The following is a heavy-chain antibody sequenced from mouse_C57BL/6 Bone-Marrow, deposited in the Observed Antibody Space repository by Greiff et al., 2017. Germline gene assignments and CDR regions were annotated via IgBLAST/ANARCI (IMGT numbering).Heavy chain of an antibody. V-gene: IGHV1-81*01. D-gene: IGHD1-1*01. Sequence: QVQLQQSGAELARPGASVKLSCKASGYTFTSYGISWVKQRTGQGLEWIGEIYPRSGSTNYNEKFKGKATFTADTSSNTAYMQLSSLTTEDSAIYYCARSLITTVVATDSWGPCTTLTVSS. J-gene: IGHJ2*01. CDR2: IYPRSGST. CDR3: ARSLITTVVATDS. CDR1: GYTFTSYG.